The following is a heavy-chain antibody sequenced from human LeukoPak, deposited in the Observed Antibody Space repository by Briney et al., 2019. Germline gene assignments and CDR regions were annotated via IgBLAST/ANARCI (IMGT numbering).Heavy chain of an antibody. CDR2: INPKSGAT. V-gene: IGHV1-2*02. D-gene: IGHD2-15*01. CDR1: GYSFTDYY. Sequence: ASVTVSCKSSGYSFTDYYIYWVRLAPGPGLGWMGWINPKSGATDYSQKFQGRVTLTRDTSIAAAYMELSNLRSDDTAVYYCVRAGPAAPLDYWGQGTLVTVSP. CDR3: VRAGPAAPLDY. J-gene: IGHJ4*02.